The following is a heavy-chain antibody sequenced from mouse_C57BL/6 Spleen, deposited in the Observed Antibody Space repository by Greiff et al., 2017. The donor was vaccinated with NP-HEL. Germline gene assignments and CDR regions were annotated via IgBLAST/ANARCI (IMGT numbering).Heavy chain of an antibody. V-gene: IGHV1-64*01. Sequence: VQLQQPGAELAKPGASVKLSCKASGYTFTSYWMHWVKQRPGQGLEWIGMIHPNSGSTNYNEKFKSKATLTVDKSSSTAYMQLSSLTSEDSAVYYCAREGPNFYFDYWGQGTTLTVSS. CDR3: AREGPNFYFDY. D-gene: IGHD4-1*01. CDR2: IHPNSGST. J-gene: IGHJ2*01. CDR1: GYTFTSYW.